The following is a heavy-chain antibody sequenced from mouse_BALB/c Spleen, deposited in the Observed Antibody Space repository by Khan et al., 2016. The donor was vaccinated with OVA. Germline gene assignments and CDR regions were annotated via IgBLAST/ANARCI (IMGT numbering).Heavy chain of an antibody. V-gene: IGHV5-9-3*01. D-gene: IGHD2-1*01. Sequence: EVELVESGGGLVKPGGSLKLSCAASGFTFSTYAMSWVRQTPEKRLEWVATISSDGDHTYYPDNVTGRFTISRDNAKNTLYLQMSSLRSEDTAMYYCARSAYGNFAYWGQGTLVTVSA. J-gene: IGHJ3*01. CDR3: ARSAYGNFAY. CDR2: ISSDGDHT. CDR1: GFTFSTYA.